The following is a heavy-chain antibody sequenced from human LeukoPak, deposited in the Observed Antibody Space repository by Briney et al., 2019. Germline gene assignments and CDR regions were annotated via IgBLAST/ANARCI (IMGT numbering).Heavy chain of an antibody. CDR2: ISYDGSNK. J-gene: IGHJ4*02. D-gene: IGHD3-9*01. CDR3: AKDFWSNRLYFDWLSYLDY. Sequence: GRSLRLSCAASGFTFSSYGMHWVRQAPGKGLEWVAVISYDGSNKYYADSVKGRFTISRDNSKNTLYLQMNSLRAEDTAVYYCAKDFWSNRLYFDWLSYLDYWGQGTLVTVSS. CDR1: GFTFSSYG. V-gene: IGHV3-30*18.